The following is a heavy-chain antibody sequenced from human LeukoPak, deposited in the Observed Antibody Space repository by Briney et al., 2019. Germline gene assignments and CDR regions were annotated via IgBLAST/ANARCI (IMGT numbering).Heavy chain of an antibody. J-gene: IGHJ4*02. CDR3: AKGGNFDY. V-gene: IGHV3-23*01. CDR2: ISGSGDNT. Sequence: GGSLRLSCVASGFTFSSYAMSWVRQAPGEGLEWVSAISGSGDNTYYADSVKGRFTISRDNSKNTLSLQMNSLTAEDTAVYYCAKGGNFDYWGQGTLVTVSS. D-gene: IGHD2-15*01. CDR1: GFTFSSYA.